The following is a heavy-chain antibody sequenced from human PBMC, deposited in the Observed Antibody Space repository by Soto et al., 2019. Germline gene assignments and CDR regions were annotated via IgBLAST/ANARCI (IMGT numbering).Heavy chain of an antibody. CDR3: AHKGPKDWPLDY. CDR1: GFSLSTSGVG. J-gene: IGHJ4*02. Sequence: QITLKESGPTLVRPTQPLTLTCAFSGFSLSTSGVGVGWIRQPPGKALEWLAVIYWDDSKHYSPSLRSRLTITKDTSKNQVVLTMTNMDPMDTGTYHCAHKGPKDWPLDYWGQGTLVTVSS. D-gene: IGHD3-9*01. V-gene: IGHV2-5*02. CDR2: IYWDDSK.